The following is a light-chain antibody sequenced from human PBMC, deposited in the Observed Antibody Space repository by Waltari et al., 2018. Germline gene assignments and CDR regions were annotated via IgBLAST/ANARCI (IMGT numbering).Light chain of an antibody. V-gene: IGKV3-20*01. Sequence: VLTQSPGPLSLSPGERATLPCRASQSLRRTWLVCYQHKSGQAPRLLIYGGSSRASGIPDRFSGSGSGTDFTLTISRLEPEDSAVYYCQQYESSVMYTFGQGTKVEIK. J-gene: IGKJ2*01. CDR1: QSLRRTW. CDR3: QQYESSVMYT. CDR2: GGS.